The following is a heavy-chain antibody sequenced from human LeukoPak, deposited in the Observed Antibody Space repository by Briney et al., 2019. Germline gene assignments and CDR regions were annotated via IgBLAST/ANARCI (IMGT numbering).Heavy chain of an antibody. D-gene: IGHD6-19*01. Sequence: GGSLRLSCAASGFTFSNYGMHWVRQAPGKGLEWVAVIASDGGITYYSDSMKGRFTISRDNSKNTLYLQMNSLRAEDTAVYYCAKEISVAGMFDYWGQGTLVTVSS. CDR2: IASDGGIT. CDR1: GFTFSNYG. CDR3: AKEISVAGMFDY. J-gene: IGHJ4*02. V-gene: IGHV3-30*18.